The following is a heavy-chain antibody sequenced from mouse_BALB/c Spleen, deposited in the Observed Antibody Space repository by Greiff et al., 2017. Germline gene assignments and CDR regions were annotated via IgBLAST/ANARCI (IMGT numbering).Heavy chain of an antibody. J-gene: IGHJ3*01. CDR2: ISSGGSYT. CDR3: AREKGTS. CDR1: GFTFSSYA. V-gene: IGHV5-9-3*01. Sequence: EVKLMESGGGLVKPGGSLKLSCAASGFTFSSYAMSWVRQTPEKRLEWVATISSGGSYTYYPDSVKGRFTISRDNAKNTLYLQMSSLRSEDTAMYYCAREKGTSWGQGTLVTVSA.